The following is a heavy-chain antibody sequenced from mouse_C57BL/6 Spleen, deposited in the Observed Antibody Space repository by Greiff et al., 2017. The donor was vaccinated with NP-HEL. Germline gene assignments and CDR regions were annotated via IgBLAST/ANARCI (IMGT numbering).Heavy chain of an antibody. J-gene: IGHJ2*01. CDR1: GYTFTSYW. CDR3: ARGGGNGYDGRGGFDY. V-gene: IGHV1-55*01. Sequence: VQLQQPGAELVKPGASVKMSCKASGYTFTSYWITWVKQRPGQGLEWIGDIYPGSGSTNYNEKFKSKATLTVDTSSSTAYMQLSSLTSEDSAVYDCARGGGNGYDGRGGFDYWGQGTTLTVSS. CDR2: IYPGSGST. D-gene: IGHD2-2*01.